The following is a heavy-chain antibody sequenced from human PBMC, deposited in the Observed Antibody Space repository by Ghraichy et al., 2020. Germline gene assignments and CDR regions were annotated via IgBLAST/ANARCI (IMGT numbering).Heavy chain of an antibody. J-gene: IGHJ4*02. D-gene: IGHD4-17*01. CDR1: GFTVSSNY. CDR2: IYSGGST. V-gene: IGHV3-53*01. CDR3: ARSAYGDPTRYIPYYFDY. Sequence: GGSLRLSCAASGFTVSSNYMSWVRQAPGKGLEWVSVIYSGGSTYYADSVKGRFTISRDNSKNTLYLQMNSVRAEDTAVYYCARSAYGDPTRYIPYYFDYWGQGTLVTVSS.